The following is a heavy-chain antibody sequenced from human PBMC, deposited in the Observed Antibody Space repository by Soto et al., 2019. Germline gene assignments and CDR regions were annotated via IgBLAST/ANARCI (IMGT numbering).Heavy chain of an antibody. CDR3: ARGWSVAGCDY. V-gene: IGHV4-59*12. CDR2: IYHSGST. Sequence: PSETLSLTCTVSGGSISSYYWSWIRQPPGKGLEWIGEIYHSGSTNYNPSLKSRVTISVDTSKNQFSLKLSSVTAADTAVYYCARGWSVAGCDYWGQGTLVTVS. CDR1: GGSISSYY. D-gene: IGHD6-19*01. J-gene: IGHJ4*02.